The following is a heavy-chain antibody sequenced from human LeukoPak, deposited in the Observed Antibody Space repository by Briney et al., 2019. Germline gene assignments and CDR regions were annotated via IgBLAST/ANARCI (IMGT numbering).Heavy chain of an antibody. CDR2: INDAGVST. CDR1: GFTFTAYA. CDR3: AGGYSSGWYAIDY. Sequence: PGGSLRLSCAASGFTFTAYAMSWVRQAPGKGLEWVSAINDAGVSTYYADSVKGRFTISRDNSKKTLFLQMNSLRAEDTAVYYCAGGYSSGWYAIDYWGQGTLVTVS. V-gene: IGHV3-23*01. J-gene: IGHJ4*02. D-gene: IGHD6-19*01.